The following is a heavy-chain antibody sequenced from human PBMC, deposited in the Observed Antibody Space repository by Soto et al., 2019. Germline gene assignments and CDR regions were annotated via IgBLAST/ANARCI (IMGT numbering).Heavy chain of an antibody. CDR3: ASLIAARPYYYYGMDV. D-gene: IGHD6-6*01. V-gene: IGHV4-39*01. CDR2: IYYSGST. CDR1: GGSISSSSYY. J-gene: IGHJ6*02. Sequence: QLQLQGSGPGLVKPSETLSLTCTVSGGSISSSSYYWGWIRQPPGKGLEWIGSIYYSGSTYYNPSLKSRVTISVDTSKNQFSLKLSSVTAADTAVYYCASLIAARPYYYYGMDVWGQGTTVTVSS.